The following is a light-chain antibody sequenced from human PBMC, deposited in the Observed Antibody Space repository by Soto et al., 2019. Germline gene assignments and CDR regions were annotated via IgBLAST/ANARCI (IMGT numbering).Light chain of an antibody. Sequence: ERVFTQSPGTLSLSPGKRAIVSCRASQSVNSGYLAWYQQRPGQAPSLLIYGASNRAAGIPDRFSGSGSGTDFTLTISRLEPEDFAMYYCQQYGSSMYTFGQGTNLEIK. J-gene: IGKJ2*01. V-gene: IGKV3-20*01. CDR1: QSVNSGY. CDR3: QQYGSSMYT. CDR2: GAS.